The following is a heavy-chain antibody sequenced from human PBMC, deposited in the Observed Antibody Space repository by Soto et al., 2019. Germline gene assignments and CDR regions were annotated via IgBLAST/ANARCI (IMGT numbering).Heavy chain of an antibody. CDR1: GYSFTSYW. V-gene: IGHV5-51*01. J-gene: IGHJ6*02. D-gene: IGHD1-26*01. Sequence: PGESLKISCKGSGYSFTSYWIGWVRQMPGKGLEWMGIIYPGDSNTRYSPSFQGQVTISADESISTAYLQWSSLKASDTAMYYCARQRIVGATTRYYYYGMDVWGQGTTVTVSS. CDR2: IYPGDSNT. CDR3: ARQRIVGATTRYYYYGMDV.